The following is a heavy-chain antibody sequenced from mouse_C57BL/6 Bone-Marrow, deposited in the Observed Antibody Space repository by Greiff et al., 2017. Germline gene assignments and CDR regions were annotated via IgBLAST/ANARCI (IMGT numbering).Heavy chain of an antibody. V-gene: IGHV1-55*01. D-gene: IGHD2-4*01. Sequence: QVHVKQPGAELVKPGASVKMSCKASGYTFTSYWITWVKQRPGQGLEWIGDIYPGSGSTNYNEKFKSKATLTVDTSSSTAYMQLSSLTSEDSAVYYCARGIYYDYDVRGDYWGQGTSVTVSS. CDR3: ARGIYYDYDVRGDY. CDR1: GYTFTSYW. CDR2: IYPGSGST. J-gene: IGHJ4*01.